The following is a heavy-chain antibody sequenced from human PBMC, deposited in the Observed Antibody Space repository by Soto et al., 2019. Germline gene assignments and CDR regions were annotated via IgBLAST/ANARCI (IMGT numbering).Heavy chain of an antibody. V-gene: IGHV4-31*03. CDR1: GGSITSSGYY. CDR2: TSNSGST. Sequence: QVQLQESGPGLVKPSQTLSLTCTVSGGSITSSGYYWSWIRQHPGEGLEWIGFTSNSGSTSYNPSLKSRVTISVDTSPNQFSLNLKSVTAADTAVYYCARGGGSTKVDYWGQGTLVTVS. CDR3: ARGGGSTKVDY. D-gene: IGHD2-2*01. J-gene: IGHJ4*02.